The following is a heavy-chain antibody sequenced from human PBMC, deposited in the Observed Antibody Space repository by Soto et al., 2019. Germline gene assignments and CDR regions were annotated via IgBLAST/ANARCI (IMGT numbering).Heavy chain of an antibody. J-gene: IGHJ4*02. CDR2: ISYDGSNK. V-gene: IGHV3-30-3*01. CDR1: GFTFSSYA. D-gene: IGHD3-3*01. Sequence: GGSLRLSCAASGFTFSSYAMHWVRQAPGKGLEWVAVISYDGSNKYYADSVKGRFTISRDNSKNTLYLQMNSLRAEDTAVYYCARDRSSDFWSGYSFDYWGQGTLVTVSS. CDR3: ARDRSSDFWSGYSFDY.